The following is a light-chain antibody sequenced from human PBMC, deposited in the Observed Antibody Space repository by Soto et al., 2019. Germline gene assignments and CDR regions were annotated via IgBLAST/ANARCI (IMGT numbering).Light chain of an antibody. J-gene: IGLJ1*01. V-gene: IGLV2-14*01. CDR1: ISDVGVYNY. CDR3: GSYTSSSTRV. CDR2: DFV. Sequence: QSVLTQPASVSGSPGQSSTISFTGTISDVGVYNYVSCCQQHPFKAPKLMIYDFVNLPSLFSNHFSVSKSGNTATLTISGXQAEDEADYDCGSYTSSSTRVFGTGTKVTVL.